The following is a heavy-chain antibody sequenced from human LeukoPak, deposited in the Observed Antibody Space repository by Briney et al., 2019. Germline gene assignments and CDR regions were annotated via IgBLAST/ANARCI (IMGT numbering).Heavy chain of an antibody. D-gene: IGHD3-10*01. CDR2: IYHSGST. CDR3: ARGGYYGSGNDFRFDP. Sequence: PSETLSLTCTVSGYSISSGYYWGWIRQPPGKGLEWIGSIYHSGSTYYNPSLKSRVTILVDTSKNQFSLKLTSVTAADTAVYFCARGGYYGSGNDFRFDPWGQGTLVTVSS. CDR1: GYSISSGYY. J-gene: IGHJ5*02. V-gene: IGHV4-38-2*02.